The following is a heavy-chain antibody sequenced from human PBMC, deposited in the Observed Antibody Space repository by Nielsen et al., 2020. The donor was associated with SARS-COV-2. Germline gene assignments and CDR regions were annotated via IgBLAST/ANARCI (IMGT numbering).Heavy chain of an antibody. V-gene: IGHV3-66*01. D-gene: IGHD2-21*02. Sequence: WIRQPPGKGLEWVSVIYSGGSTYYTDSVKGRFTISRDNSKNTLYLQMNSLRAEDTAVYYCAREGTDSGTFDIWGQGTMVTVSS. J-gene: IGHJ3*02. CDR3: AREGTDSGTFDI. CDR2: IYSGGST.